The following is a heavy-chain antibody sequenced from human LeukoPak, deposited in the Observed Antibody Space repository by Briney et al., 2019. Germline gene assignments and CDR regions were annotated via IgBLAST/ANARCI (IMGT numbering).Heavy chain of an antibody. CDR3: ARYPVGQYGGNSPFQH. V-gene: IGHV3-48*04. CDR2: ISSSSSTI. Sequence: PGGSLRLSCAASGFTFSSYSMNWVRQAPGKGLEWVSYISSSSSTIYYADSVKGRFTISRDNAKNSLYLQMNSLRAEDTAVYYCARYPVGQYGGNSPFQHWGQGTLVTVSS. CDR1: GFTFSSYS. D-gene: IGHD4-23*01. J-gene: IGHJ1*01.